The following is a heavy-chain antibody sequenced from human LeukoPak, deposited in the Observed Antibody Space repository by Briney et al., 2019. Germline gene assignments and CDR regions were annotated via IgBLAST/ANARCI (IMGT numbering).Heavy chain of an antibody. V-gene: IGHV4-39*07. Sequence: SETLSLTCTVSSDSISSSSYYWGWIRQPPGKGLEWIGTIYYSGSTYYNPSLKSRVTISVDTSKNQFSLKLSSVTAADTAVYYCAKDNNQWLVGLGAFDIWGQGTMVTVSS. CDR2: IYYSGST. D-gene: IGHD6-19*01. J-gene: IGHJ3*02. CDR1: SDSISSSSYY. CDR3: AKDNNQWLVGLGAFDI.